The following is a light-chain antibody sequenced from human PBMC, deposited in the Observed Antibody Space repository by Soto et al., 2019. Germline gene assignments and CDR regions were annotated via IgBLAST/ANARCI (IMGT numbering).Light chain of an antibody. CDR2: DAS. CDR1: QSVSNK. V-gene: IGKV3-15*01. Sequence: VMTQPPGTMSVSPGERDTLTCRASQSVSNKLAWYQQKRGQAPRLLIYDASTRATGVPTRFSGSGSGTEFTLTISSLQSEDFAVYYCQQHNNWPLTFGGGAKVEI. J-gene: IGKJ4*01. CDR3: QQHNNWPLT.